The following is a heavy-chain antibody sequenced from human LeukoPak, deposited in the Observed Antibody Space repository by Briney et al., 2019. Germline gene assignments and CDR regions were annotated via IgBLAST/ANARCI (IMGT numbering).Heavy chain of an antibody. CDR3: ARGEYQLPQGN. CDR2: IYSGGST. D-gene: IGHD2-2*01. V-gene: IGHV3-66*02. J-gene: IGHJ4*02. CDR1: GFTVSSNY. Sequence: GGSLRLSCAASGFTVSSNYMSWVRQAPGKGPEWVSVIYSGGSTYHADSVKGRFTISRDNSKNTLYLQMNSLRAEDTAVYYCARGEYQLPQGNWGQGTLVTVSS.